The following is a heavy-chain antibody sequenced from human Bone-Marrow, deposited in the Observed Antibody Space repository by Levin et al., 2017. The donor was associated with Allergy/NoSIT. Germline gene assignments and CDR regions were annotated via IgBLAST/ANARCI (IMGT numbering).Heavy chain of an antibody. J-gene: IGHJ6*02. Sequence: GGSLRLSCAASGLTLSSYGMHWVRQAPGKGLEWVAVISYDGKNKYHADSVKGRFTISRDISKNTLYLQMNSLRAEDTAVYYCARIKGEYSSSTENYYYGMDVWGQGTTVTVSS. D-gene: IGHD6-6*01. CDR3: ARIKGEYSSSTENYYYGMDV. CDR1: GLTLSSYG. CDR2: ISYDGKNK. V-gene: IGHV3-30*03.